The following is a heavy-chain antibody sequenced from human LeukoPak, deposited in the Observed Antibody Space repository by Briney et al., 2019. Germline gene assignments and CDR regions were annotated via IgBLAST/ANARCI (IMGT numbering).Heavy chain of an antibody. V-gene: IGHV4-4*07. CDR1: GDSISRYY. CDR2: IYASGST. CDR3: ARKALPGNWFDP. Sequence: PSETLSLTCTVSGDSISRYYWSWIRQPAGKGLEWIGRIYASGSTNYNPSLKSRVTMSLDTSKNQFSLNLSSVTAADTAVYYCARKALPGNWFDPWGQGTLVTASS. J-gene: IGHJ5*02.